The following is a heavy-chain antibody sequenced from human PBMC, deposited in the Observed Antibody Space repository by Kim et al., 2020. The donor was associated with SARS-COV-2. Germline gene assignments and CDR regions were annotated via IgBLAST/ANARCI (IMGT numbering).Heavy chain of an antibody. V-gene: IGHV1-3*01. Sequence: ASVKVSCKTSGYTFTSYAMHWVRQAPGQRLEWMGWINAGNGYIKYSQNFQGRVTITRDTSASTAYMELSGLRSEDTAVYYCARDLSMNYYESNGSPDLWG. CDR3: ARDLSMNYYESNGSPDL. D-gene: IGHD3-22*01. CDR2: INAGNGYI. J-gene: IGHJ2*01. CDR1: GYTFTSYA.